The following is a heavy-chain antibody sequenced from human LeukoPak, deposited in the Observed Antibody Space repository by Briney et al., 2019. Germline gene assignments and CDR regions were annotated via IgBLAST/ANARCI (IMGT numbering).Heavy chain of an antibody. J-gene: IGHJ4*02. CDR3: AKAMYSSSWSEVLYFDY. Sequence: GGSLRLSCAASGFTFSSYAMSWVRQAPGKGLEWVSAISGSGGSTYYADSVKGRFTISRDNSKNTLYLQMNSLRAEDTAVYYCAKAMYSSSWSEVLYFDYWGQGTLVTVSS. CDR1: GFTFSSYA. D-gene: IGHD6-13*01. CDR2: ISGSGGST. V-gene: IGHV3-23*01.